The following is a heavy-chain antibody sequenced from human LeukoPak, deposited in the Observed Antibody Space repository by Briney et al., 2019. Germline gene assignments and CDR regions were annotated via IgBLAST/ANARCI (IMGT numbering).Heavy chain of an antibody. J-gene: IGHJ4*02. CDR2: ISGSGGST. D-gene: IGHD5-12*01. V-gene: IGHV3-23*01. CDR1: GFTFSSYA. CDR3: AKVEGWLRFLNIDY. Sequence: GASLRLSCAASGFTFSSYAMSWVRQAPGKGLEWVSAISGSGGSTYYADSVKGRFTISRDNSKNTLYLQMNSLRAEDTAVYYCAKVEGWLRFLNIDYRGQGTLVTVSS.